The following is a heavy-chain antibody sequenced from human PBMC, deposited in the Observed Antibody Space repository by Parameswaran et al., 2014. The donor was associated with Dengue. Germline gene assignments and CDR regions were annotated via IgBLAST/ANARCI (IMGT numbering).Heavy chain of an antibody. CDR2: INPNSGDT. Sequence: WVRQAPGQGLEWMGWINPNSGDTNYAQKFQGRVTMTRDTSINTDYMELISLRSDDTAVYYCANNPAPEYSYGNPLDHWGQGTLVTVSS. J-gene: IGHJ4*02. CDR3: ANNPAPEYSYGNPLDH. D-gene: IGHD5-18*01. V-gene: IGHV1-2*02.